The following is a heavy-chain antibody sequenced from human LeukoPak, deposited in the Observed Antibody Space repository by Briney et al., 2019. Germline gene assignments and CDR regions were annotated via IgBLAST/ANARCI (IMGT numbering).Heavy chain of an antibody. Sequence: PGGSLRLSCAASGFTVSSNYMSWVRQAPGKGLEWVSVIYSGGSTYYADSVKGRFTISRDHSKNTLYLQMNSLRAEDTAVYYCARDRMSVLLWFGEFPYGMDVWGQGTTVTVSS. D-gene: IGHD3-10*01. CDR3: ARDRMSVLLWFGEFPYGMDV. CDR2: IYSGGST. V-gene: IGHV3-53*01. J-gene: IGHJ6*02. CDR1: GFTVSSNY.